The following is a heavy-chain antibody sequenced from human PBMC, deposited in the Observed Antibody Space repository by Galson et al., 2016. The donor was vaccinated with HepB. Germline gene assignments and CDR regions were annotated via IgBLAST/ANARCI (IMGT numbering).Heavy chain of an antibody. J-gene: IGHJ6*04. Sequence: SLRLSCAASGFTFNNACMSWVRQAPGKGLEWVGRIKSKTDGGTADYAAPVKGRFTISRDDSKNTLFLQMNSLKTEDTAVHYCTTECLGACYTGHYYFGMDVWGKGTTVTVSS. D-gene: IGHD2-8*01. CDR3: TTECLGACYTGHYYFGMDV. V-gene: IGHV3-15*01. CDR1: GFTFNNAC. CDR2: IKSKTDGGTA.